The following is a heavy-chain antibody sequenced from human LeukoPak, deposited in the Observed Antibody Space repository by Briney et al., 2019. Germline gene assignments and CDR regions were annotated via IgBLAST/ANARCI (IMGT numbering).Heavy chain of an antibody. D-gene: IGHD3-10*01. CDR1: GFTFSSYW. Sequence: GGSLRLSCAASGFTFSSYWMHWVRQAPGKGLVWVSRINSDGSSTSYADSVKGRFIISRDNSENTLYLQMNSLRAEDTALYYCAKGVLLLWFGELLKDAFDIWGQGIMVTVSS. V-gene: IGHV3-74*01. CDR3: AKGVLLLWFGELLKDAFDI. J-gene: IGHJ3*02. CDR2: INSDGSST.